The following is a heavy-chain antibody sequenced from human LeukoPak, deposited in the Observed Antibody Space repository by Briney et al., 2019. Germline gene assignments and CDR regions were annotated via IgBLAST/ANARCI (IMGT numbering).Heavy chain of an antibody. Sequence: SETLSLTCTVSRGSISRSTYYWGWIRQPPGKGLEWIGSIYYSGNTYYNPSLKSRVTISVDTSKNQFSLKLSSVTAADTAVYYCARLDKGRDAFDIWGQGTMVTVSS. J-gene: IGHJ3*02. CDR2: IYYSGNT. CDR3: ARLDKGRDAFDI. D-gene: IGHD3-22*01. V-gene: IGHV4-39*01. CDR1: RGSISRSTYY.